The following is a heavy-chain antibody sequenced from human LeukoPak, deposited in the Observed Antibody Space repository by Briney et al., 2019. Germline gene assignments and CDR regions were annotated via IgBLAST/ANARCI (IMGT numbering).Heavy chain of an antibody. Sequence: SQTLSLTCTVSGGSISSGSYYWSWIRQPAGKGLEWIGRIYTSGSTNYNPSLKSRITISVDTSKNQFSLKLSSVTAADTAVYYCARNSCPSGSCYDNRGYFDYWGQGTLVTVSS. CDR2: IYTSGST. J-gene: IGHJ4*02. D-gene: IGHD2-15*01. V-gene: IGHV4-61*02. CDR3: ARNSCPSGSCYDNRGYFDY. CDR1: GGSISSGSYY.